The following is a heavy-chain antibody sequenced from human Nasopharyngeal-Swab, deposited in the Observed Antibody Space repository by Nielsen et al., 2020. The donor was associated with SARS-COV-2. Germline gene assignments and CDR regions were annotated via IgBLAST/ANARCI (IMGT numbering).Heavy chain of an antibody. J-gene: IGHJ4*02. CDR2: ISSSSSYI. V-gene: IGHV3-21*01. D-gene: IGHD5-24*01. Sequence: GESLKISCAASGFTFSSYNMNWVRQAPGKGLEWVSSISSSSSYIYYADPVKGRFTISRDNAKNSLYLQMNSLRAEDTAVYYCARDPDSRDGSTFDYWGQGTLVTVSS. CDR3: ARDPDSRDGSTFDY. CDR1: GFTFSSYN.